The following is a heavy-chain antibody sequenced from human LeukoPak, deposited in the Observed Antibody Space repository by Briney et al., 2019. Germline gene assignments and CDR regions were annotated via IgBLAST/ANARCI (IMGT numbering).Heavy chain of an antibody. J-gene: IGHJ3*02. CDR1: GDSIRSTSYY. CDR2: IYYSGNT. Sequence: PSETLSLTCTVSGDSIRSTSYYWGWIRQPPGKGLEWIGSIYYSGNTYYNPSLMSRVTISVDTSKNQFSLHLSSVTAADTAVYYCARVRWGRTGAFDIWGQGTMVTVSS. CDR3: ARVRWGRTGAFDI. V-gene: IGHV4-39*07. D-gene: IGHD2-21*02.